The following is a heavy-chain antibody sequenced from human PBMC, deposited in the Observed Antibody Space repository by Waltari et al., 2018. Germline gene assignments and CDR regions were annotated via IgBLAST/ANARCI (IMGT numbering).Heavy chain of an antibody. CDR1: GYTFTDYY. V-gene: IGHV1-2*02. CDR3: ARELTVTTTAEYFQH. Sequence: QVQLVQSGAEVKKPGASVKVSCKASGYTFTDYYMHWVRQAPGQGLEWMGWINPKRGGTKYAEKFQGSVTMTRDTSISTAYMDLSRLRSDDTAVYYCARELTVTTTAEYFQHWGQGTLITVSS. CDR2: INPKRGGT. D-gene: IGHD4-17*01. J-gene: IGHJ1*01.